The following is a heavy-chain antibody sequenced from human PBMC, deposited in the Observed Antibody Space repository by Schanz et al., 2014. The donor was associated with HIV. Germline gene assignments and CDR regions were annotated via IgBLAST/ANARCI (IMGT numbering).Heavy chain of an antibody. V-gene: IGHV3-21*01. J-gene: IGHJ4*02. D-gene: IGHD3-9*01. CDR2: ISGNTLYI. Sequence: VQLEASGGGLVKPGGSLRLSCAASGFTFSNAWMSWARQAPGKGLEWVASISGNTLYIYYAESVKGRFTISRDNARNSLYLQMNLLRAEDTAVYYCARVSTILGRPGFDYWGRGALVSVSS. CDR1: GFTFSNAW. CDR3: ARVSTILGRPGFDY.